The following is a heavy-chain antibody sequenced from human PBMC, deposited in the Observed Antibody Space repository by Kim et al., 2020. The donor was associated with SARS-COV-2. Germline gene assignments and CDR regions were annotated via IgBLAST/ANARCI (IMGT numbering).Heavy chain of an antibody. V-gene: IGHV1-18*01. CDR2: ISAYNGNT. CDR3: ARDRSEQQLAYNWFDP. CDR1: FTSDG. J-gene: IGHJ5*02. Sequence: FTSDGISWVRQAPGQGLEWMGWISAYNGNTNYAQKLQGRVTMTTDTSTSTAYMELRSLRSDDTAVYYCARDRSEQQLAYNWFDPWGQGTLAT. D-gene: IGHD6-13*01.